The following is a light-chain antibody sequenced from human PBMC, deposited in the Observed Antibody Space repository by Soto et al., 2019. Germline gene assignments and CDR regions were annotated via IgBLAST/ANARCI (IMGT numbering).Light chain of an antibody. J-gene: IGLJ3*02. V-gene: IGLV1-44*01. CDR1: SSNVAINP. CDR2: ETD. Sequence: QSVLTQPPSVSGTPGQRVTISCSGSSSNVAINPVNWYQHLPGAAPRLLIYETDRRSSGVPDRFSASKSGTSASLAISGLTSEDEADYYCQSYDSSLSGSWVFGGGTKLTVL. CDR3: QSYDSSLSGSWV.